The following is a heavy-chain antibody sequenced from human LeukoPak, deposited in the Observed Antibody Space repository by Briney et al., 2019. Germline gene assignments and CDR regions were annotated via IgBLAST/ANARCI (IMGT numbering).Heavy chain of an antibody. CDR3: ARGFGSRVGATRGDAFDI. V-gene: IGHV4-39*07. J-gene: IGHJ3*02. D-gene: IGHD1-26*01. CDR2: IYYSGST. CDR1: GGSISSSSYY. Sequence: SETLSLTCTVSGGSISSSSYYWGWIRQPPGKGLEWIGSIYYSGSTYYNPSLKSRVTISVDTSKNQFSLKLSSVTAADTAVYYRARGFGSRVGATRGDAFDIWGQGTMVTVSS.